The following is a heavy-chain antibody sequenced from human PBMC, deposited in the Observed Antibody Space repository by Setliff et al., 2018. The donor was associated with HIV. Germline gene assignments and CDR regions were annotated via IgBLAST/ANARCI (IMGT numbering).Heavy chain of an antibody. Sequence: SSETLSLTCNVSGDSISSHSWTWIRQPPGKGLEWIGSIDYSGRTDKKTSLKSRLRMSIDTSKNQFYVNLFSVTAADTAIYYCARVFYDSGGFFTTAGPLYLDLWGRCTLVTVSS. CDR1: GDSISSHS. V-gene: IGHV4-59*11. J-gene: IGHJ2*01. D-gene: IGHD3-22*01. CDR3: ARVFYDSGGFFTTAGPLYLDL. CDR2: IDYSGRT.